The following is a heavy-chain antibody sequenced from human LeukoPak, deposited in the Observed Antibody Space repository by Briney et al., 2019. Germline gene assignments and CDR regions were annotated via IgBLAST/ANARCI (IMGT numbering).Heavy chain of an antibody. D-gene: IGHD3-3*01. CDR2: ISSSSSYI. V-gene: IGHV3-21*04. CDR1: GFTFSSYS. Sequence: GGSLRLSCAASGFTFSSYSMNWVRQAPGKGLEWVSSISSSSSYIYYADSVKGRFTISRDNSKNTLYLQMNSLRAEDTAVYYCAKAADSITIFSYFDYWGQGTLVTVSS. J-gene: IGHJ4*02. CDR3: AKAADSITIFSYFDY.